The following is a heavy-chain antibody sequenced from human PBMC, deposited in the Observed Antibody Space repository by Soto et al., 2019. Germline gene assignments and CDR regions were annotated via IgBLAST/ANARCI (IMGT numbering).Heavy chain of an antibody. D-gene: IGHD4-17*01. CDR1: GYTFTSYD. CDR2: MNPNSGNT. J-gene: IGHJ4*02. V-gene: IGHV1-8*01. CDR3: ARGSILYGAYEPQFDY. Sequence: ASVKVSCKASGYTFTSYDINWVRQATGQGLEWMGWMNPNSGNTGYAQKFQGRVTMTRNTSISTAYMDLSSLRSEDTAVYYCARGSILYGAYEPQFDYWGQGTLVTVSS.